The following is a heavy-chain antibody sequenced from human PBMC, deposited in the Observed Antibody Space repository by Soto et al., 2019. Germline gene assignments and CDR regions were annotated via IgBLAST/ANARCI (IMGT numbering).Heavy chain of an antibody. CDR1: GDSITSDKW. CDR3: ARGETQQQRDY. V-gene: IGHV4-4*02. D-gene: IGHD6-13*01. Sequence: PSDTLCLTCAVSGDSITSDKWWSWIRQPPGKGLQWIGEIYHSGSTKYNPSLKSRVIISVDKSKNQFSLKLSSVTAADTAVYYCARGETQQQRDYWGQGTLV. CDR2: IYHSGST. J-gene: IGHJ4*02.